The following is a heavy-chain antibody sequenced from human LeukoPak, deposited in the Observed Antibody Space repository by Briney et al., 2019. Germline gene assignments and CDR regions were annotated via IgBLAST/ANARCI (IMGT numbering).Heavy chain of an antibody. D-gene: IGHD3-3*01. CDR2: IYTSGST. V-gene: IGHV4-4*07. Sequence: PSETLSLTCTVSGGSISSYYWSWIRQPAGKGLEWIGRIYTSGSTNYNPSLKSRVTMSVDTSKNQFSLKLSSVTAADTAVYYCARVQTYYDFWSGYQPSDYWGQGTLVTVSS. CDR1: GGSISSYY. CDR3: ARVQTYYDFWSGYQPSDY. J-gene: IGHJ4*02.